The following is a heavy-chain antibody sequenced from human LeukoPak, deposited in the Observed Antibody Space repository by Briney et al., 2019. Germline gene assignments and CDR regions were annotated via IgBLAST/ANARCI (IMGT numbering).Heavy chain of an antibody. Sequence: PGRSLRLTCAASGFTFSSYGMHWVRQAPGKGLEWVAVISYDASKKYYADSVKGRFTISRDNSKNTLYLQMNSLKPEDTAVYYCARVAEAAAFDSWGQGTLVTVSS. CDR3: ARVAEAAAFDS. J-gene: IGHJ4*02. D-gene: IGHD6-13*01. CDR1: GFTFSSYG. V-gene: IGHV3-30*07. CDR2: ISYDASKK.